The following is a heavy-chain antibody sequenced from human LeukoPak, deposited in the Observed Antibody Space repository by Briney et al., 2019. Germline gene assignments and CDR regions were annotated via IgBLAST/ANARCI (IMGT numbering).Heavy chain of an antibody. CDR2: INPNSGGT. V-gene: IGHV1-2*06. J-gene: IGHJ4*02. CDR1: GYTFTGYY. Sequence: GASVKVSCKASGYTFTGYYMHWVRQAPGQGLEWMGRINPNSGGTNYAQKFQGRVTMTRDTSISTAYMELSRPRSDDTAVYYCARTPWFLVAQAAHKIFDYGGQEPLV. D-gene: IGHD2-2*01. CDR3: ARTPWFLVAQAAHKIFDY.